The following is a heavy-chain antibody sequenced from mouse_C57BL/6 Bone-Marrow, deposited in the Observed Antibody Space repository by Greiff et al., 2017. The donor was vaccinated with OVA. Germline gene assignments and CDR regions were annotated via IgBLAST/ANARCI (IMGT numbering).Heavy chain of an antibody. V-gene: IGHV1-69*01. CDR2: IDPSDSYT. CDR3: AREEYGKDAMDY. D-gene: IGHD2-10*02. CDR1: GYTFTSYW. J-gene: IGHJ4*01. Sequence: QVQLQQPGAELVMPGASVKLSCKASGYTFTSYWMHWVKQRPGQGLEWIGAIDPSDSYTNYNQKFKGKSTLTVNKSSSPAYRQLSSLTSEDSAVYYCAREEYGKDAMDYWGQGTSVTVSS.